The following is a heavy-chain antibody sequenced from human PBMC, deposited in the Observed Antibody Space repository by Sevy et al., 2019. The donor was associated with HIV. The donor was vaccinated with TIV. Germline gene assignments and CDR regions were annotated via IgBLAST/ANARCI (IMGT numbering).Heavy chain of an antibody. Sequence: GGSLRLSCAXSGFXXXXHYMDWVRQAPGKGLEWVGRSXXXXXSYTTEYAASVKGRFTISRDDSKNSLFLQMNSLKIEXXXXXYCTRVGRLRICSGXSCNGAXDLWGQGTMVTVSS. D-gene: IGHD2-15*01. J-gene: IGHJ3*01. CDR2: SXXXXXSYTT. V-gene: IGHV3-72*01. CDR3: TRVGRLRICSGXSCNGAXDL. CDR1: GFXXXXHY.